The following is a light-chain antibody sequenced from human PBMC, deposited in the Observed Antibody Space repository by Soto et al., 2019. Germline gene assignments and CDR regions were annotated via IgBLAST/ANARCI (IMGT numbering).Light chain of an antibody. V-gene: IGLV2-8*01. J-gene: IGLJ2*01. CDR2: EVN. CDR1: SSDVGGYKY. Sequence: QSALTQPPSASGSPGQSVTISCTGTSSDVGGYKYVSWYQQKSGKAPKLIIYEVNERPSGVPDRFSGSKSGTSASLAISGLQSEDEADYYCAAWDDSLNGRVFGGGTKLTVL. CDR3: AAWDDSLNGRV.